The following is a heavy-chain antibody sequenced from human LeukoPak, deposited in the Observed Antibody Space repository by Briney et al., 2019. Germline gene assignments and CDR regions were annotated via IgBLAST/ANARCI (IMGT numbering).Heavy chain of an antibody. CDR3: ATKPGTYYYDSSGYLDY. Sequence: ASVKVSCKVSGYTLTELSMHWVRQAPGKGLEWMGGFDTEDGETIYAQKFQGRVTMTEDTSTDTAYMELSSLRSEDTAVYYCATKPGTYYYDSSGYLDYWGQGTLVTVSS. CDR2: FDTEDGET. CDR1: GYTLTELS. J-gene: IGHJ4*02. V-gene: IGHV1-24*01. D-gene: IGHD3-22*01.